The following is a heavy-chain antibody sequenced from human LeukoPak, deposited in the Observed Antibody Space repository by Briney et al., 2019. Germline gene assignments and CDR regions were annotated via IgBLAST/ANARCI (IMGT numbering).Heavy chain of an antibody. CDR1: GFTVSSNY. J-gene: IGHJ4*02. CDR3: ARDGDFWSGYYPGY. D-gene: IGHD3-3*01. CDR2: IYSGGST. V-gene: IGHV3-66*02. Sequence: GGSLRLSCAASGFTVSSNYMSWVRQAPGKGLEWVSVIYSGGSTYYEDSVKGRFTISRDNSKNTLYLQMNSLRAEDTAVYYCARDGDFWSGYYPGYWGQGTLVTVSS.